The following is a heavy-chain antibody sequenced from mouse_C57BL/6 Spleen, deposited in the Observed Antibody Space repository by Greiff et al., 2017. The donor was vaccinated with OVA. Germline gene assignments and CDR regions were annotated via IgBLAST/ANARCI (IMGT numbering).Heavy chain of an antibody. D-gene: IGHD2-1*01. J-gene: IGHJ4*01. V-gene: IGHV1-54*01. CDR3: ARSGNYYAMDY. CDR2: INPGSGGT. CDR1: GYAFTNYL. Sequence: QVQLQQSGAELVRPGTSVKVSCKASGYAFTNYLIEWVKQRPGQGLEWIGVINPGSGGTNYNEKFKGKATLTADKSSSTAYMQLSSLTSEDSAVYFCARSGNYYAMDYWGQGTSVTVSS.